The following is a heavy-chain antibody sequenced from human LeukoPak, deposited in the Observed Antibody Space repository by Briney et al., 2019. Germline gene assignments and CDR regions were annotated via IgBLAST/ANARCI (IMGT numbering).Heavy chain of an antibody. V-gene: IGHV4-34*01. CDR3: ARGANWIRYYFDY. CDR1: GGSFSGYY. D-gene: IGHD1-1*01. CDR2: INHSGST. J-gene: IGHJ4*02. Sequence: SETLSLTCAVYGGSFSGYYWSWIRQPPGKGLEWIGEINHSGSTNYNPSLKSRVTISVDTSKNQFSLKLSSVTAADTAVYYCARGANWIRYYFDYWGRGTLVTVSS.